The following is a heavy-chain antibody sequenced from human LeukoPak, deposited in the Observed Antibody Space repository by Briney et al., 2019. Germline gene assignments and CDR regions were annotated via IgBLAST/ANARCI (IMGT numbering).Heavy chain of an antibody. CDR3: ARQGDYDSSGYYPNRFDP. J-gene: IGHJ5*02. CDR1: GYSFTSYW. CDR2: IYPGDSDT. D-gene: IGHD3-22*01. V-gene: IGHV5-51*01. Sequence: GESLKISCKGSGYSFTSYWIGWVRQMPGKGLEWMGIIYPGDSDTRYSPSFQGQVTISADKSISTAYLQWSSLKASDTAMYYCARQGDYDSSGYYPNRFDPWGQGTLVTVSS.